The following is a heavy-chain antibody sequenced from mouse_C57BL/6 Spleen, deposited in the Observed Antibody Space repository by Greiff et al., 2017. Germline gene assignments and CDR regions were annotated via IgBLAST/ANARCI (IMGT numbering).Heavy chain of an antibody. J-gene: IGHJ1*03. CDR2: IRNGGGST. CDR1: GFTFSDYY. D-gene: IGHD1-1*01. V-gene: IGHV5-12*01. CDR3: ARGGDGSGWYFDV. Sequence: DVMLVESGGGLVQPGGSLKLSCAASGFTFSDYYMSWVRQTPEKRLEWVAYIRNGGGSTYYPDTVKGRFTISRGNATNTLYLQMSRLKSEDTAMYYCARGGDGSGWYFDVWGTGTTVTVAS.